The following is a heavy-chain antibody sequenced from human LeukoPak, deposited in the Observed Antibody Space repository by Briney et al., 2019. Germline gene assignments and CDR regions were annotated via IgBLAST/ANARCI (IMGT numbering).Heavy chain of an antibody. D-gene: IGHD5-24*01. CDR2: INPSGGST. CDR3: ARAVEMATTFDY. V-gene: IGHV1-46*01. CDR1: GYTFSNYY. J-gene: IGHJ4*02. Sequence: ASVKVSCKASGYTFSNYYMHWVRQAPGQGLEGMGIINPSGGSTSYAQMFQGRVTMTRDTSTSTVYMELSSLRSEDTAVYYCARAVEMATTFDYWGQGTLVTVSS.